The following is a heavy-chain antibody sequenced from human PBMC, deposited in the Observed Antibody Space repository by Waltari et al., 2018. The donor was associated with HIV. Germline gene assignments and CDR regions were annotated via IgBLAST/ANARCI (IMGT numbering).Heavy chain of an antibody. CDR3: ARSRRFRELLAIDY. CDR2: IIPIFGTT. Sequence: QVQLVQSRAAVKKPGSSVKVSCKASGGTFSSYAISWVRQAPGQGLEWLGGIIPIFGTTNYAQKFQGRVTITADESTSTAYMELSSLRSEDTAVYYCARSRRFRELLAIDYWGQGTLVTVSS. D-gene: IGHD3-10*01. J-gene: IGHJ4*02. CDR1: GGTFSSYA. V-gene: IGHV1-69*01.